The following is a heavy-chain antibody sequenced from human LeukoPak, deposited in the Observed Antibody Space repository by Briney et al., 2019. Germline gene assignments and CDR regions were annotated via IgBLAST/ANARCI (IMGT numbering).Heavy chain of an antibody. Sequence: PSETLSLTCSLSGGSISSTTYYWGWIRQPPGKGLEWIGNIYYGGNTFYNPSLKSRVTISVDKSKNQFSLTLSSVTAADTAVYFCARRPPLTYYFDYWGQGTLVTVSS. D-gene: IGHD3-16*01. V-gene: IGHV4-39*01. CDR3: ARRPPLTYYFDY. CDR2: IYYGGNT. J-gene: IGHJ4*02. CDR1: GGSISSTTYY.